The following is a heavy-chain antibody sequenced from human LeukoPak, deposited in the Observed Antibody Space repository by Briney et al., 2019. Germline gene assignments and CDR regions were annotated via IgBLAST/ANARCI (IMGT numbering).Heavy chain of an antibody. CDR2: MSSSSTYI. J-gene: IGHJ4*02. D-gene: IGHD4-17*01. CDR3: AREGDYGDFDY. V-gene: IGHV3-21*01. CDR1: GFPFSTYS. Sequence: GGSLRLSCAASGFPFSTYSMHWVRQAPGKGLEWVSSMSSSSTYIYHADSVRGRFTISRDNAKNSLYLQMNSLRAEDTALYYCAREGDYGDFDYWGQGTLVTVSS.